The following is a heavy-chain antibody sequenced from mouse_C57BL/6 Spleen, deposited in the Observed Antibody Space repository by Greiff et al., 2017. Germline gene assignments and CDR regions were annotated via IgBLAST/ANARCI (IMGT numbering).Heavy chain of an antibody. CDR1: GFSLTSYG. Sequence: QVQLQQSGPGLVAPSQSLSITCTVSGFSLTSYGVHWVRQPPGKGLEWLVVIWSDGSTTSNSALKSRLSIRQATPKSHVFLKMNSLQTDDTAMYYCARHRHPPLDYGSSYEGYFDVWGTGTTVTVSS. CDR3: ARHRHPPLDYGSSYEGYFDV. J-gene: IGHJ1*03. CDR2: IWSDGST. V-gene: IGHV2-6-1*01. D-gene: IGHD1-1*01.